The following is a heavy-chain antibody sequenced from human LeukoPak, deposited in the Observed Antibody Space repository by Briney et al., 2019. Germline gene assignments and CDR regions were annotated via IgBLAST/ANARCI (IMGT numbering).Heavy chain of an antibody. CDR2: IRSRIYGGTP. V-gene: IGHV3-49*04. Sequence: PGGSLRLSCAASGFTFSSYEMNWVRQAPGEGLEWVGFIRSRIYGGTPEYAASVKGRFTISRDDSKGIAYLQMNSLKTEDTAVYYCTRDQTPYYWGQGTLVTVSS. CDR3: TRDQTPYY. CDR1: GFTFSSYE. J-gene: IGHJ4*02.